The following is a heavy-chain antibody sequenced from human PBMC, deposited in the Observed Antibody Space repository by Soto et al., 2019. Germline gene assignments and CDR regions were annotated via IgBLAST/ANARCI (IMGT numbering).Heavy chain of an antibody. CDR2: IYYSGTT. CDR3: VSTYYTDTSGPFDY. J-gene: IGHJ4*02. CDR1: GDSISSGGYY. Sequence: SETLSLTCTVSGDSISSGGYYWSWIRHHPGTGLEWGGYIYYSGTTYYNPSLESRVTISADMSEDQFSLKVNSVTVADTAVYYCVSTYYTDTSGPFDYWGQGTMGTVSS. V-gene: IGHV4-31*03. D-gene: IGHD3-22*01.